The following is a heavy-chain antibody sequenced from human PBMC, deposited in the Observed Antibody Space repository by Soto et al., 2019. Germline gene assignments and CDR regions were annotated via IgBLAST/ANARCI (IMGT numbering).Heavy chain of an antibody. CDR1: GGSISSFY. CDR3: ARHLIVVVPAAIRSAATVVTHHAFDI. D-gene: IGHD2-2*02. Sequence: SETLSLTCTVSGGSISSFYWSWIRQPPGKGLEWIGYIYYSGSTNYNPSLKSRVTISVHTSKNQFSLKLSSVTAADTAVYYCARHLIVVVPAAIRSAATVVTHHAFDIWGQGTMVTVS. CDR2: IYYSGST. V-gene: IGHV4-59*01. J-gene: IGHJ3*02.